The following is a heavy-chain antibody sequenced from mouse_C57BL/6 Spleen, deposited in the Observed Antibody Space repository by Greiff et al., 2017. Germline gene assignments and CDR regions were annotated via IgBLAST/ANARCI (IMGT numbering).Heavy chain of an antibody. Sequence: EVHLVESGGGLVKPGGSLKLSCAASGFTFSDYGMHWVRQAPEKGLEWVAYISSGSSTIYYADTVQGRFTISRDNAKNTLFLQMTSLRSEDTAMYYCARISNRAYWGQGTLVTVSA. CDR1: GFTFSDYG. J-gene: IGHJ3*01. CDR2: ISSGSSTI. CDR3: ARISNRAY. D-gene: IGHD2-5*01. V-gene: IGHV5-17*01.